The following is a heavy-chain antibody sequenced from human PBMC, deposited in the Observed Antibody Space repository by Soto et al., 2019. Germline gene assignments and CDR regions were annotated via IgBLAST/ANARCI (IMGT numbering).Heavy chain of an antibody. CDR3: AFNWGNSFKNWLDP. Sequence: QVQLVQSGPEVRVPGSSVTVSCKASAGTFPHYALSWVRQAPGQGLEWIGGIIPVLATTRYAQTLQGRVSIIADESANTVYMKLSSLTSEDTAVYYCAFNWGNSFKNWLDPWGQGTLVTVSS. CDR2: IIPVLATT. D-gene: IGHD7-27*01. CDR1: AGTFPHYA. J-gene: IGHJ5*02. V-gene: IGHV1-69*01.